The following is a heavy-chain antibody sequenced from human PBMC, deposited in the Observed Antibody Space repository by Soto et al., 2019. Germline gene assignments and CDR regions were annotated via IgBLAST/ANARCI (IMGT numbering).Heavy chain of an antibody. V-gene: IGHV3-21*06. CDR3: ARPYSSSSSYYYGMDV. CDR2: ISSSSSYI. J-gene: IGHJ6*02. Sequence: GGSLRLSCAASGFTFSSYSMNWVRQAPGKGLEWVSSISSSSSYIYYADSVKGRFTISRDNSKNMLYLEMNSLRVEDTAVYYCARPYSSSSSYYYGMDVWGQGTTVTVSS. CDR1: GFTFSSYS. D-gene: IGHD6-6*01.